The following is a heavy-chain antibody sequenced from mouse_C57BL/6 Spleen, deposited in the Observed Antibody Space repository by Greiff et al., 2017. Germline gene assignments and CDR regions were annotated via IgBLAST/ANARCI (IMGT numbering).Heavy chain of an antibody. J-gene: IGHJ4*01. Sequence: DVMLVESGGGLVKPGGSLKLSCAASGFTFSSYTMSWVRQTPEKRLEWVATISGGGGNTYYPDSVKGRFTISRDNAKNTLYLQMSSLRSEDTALYYCARHITGGGYYAMDDWGQGTSVTVSS. CDR3: ARHITGGGYYAMDD. V-gene: IGHV5-9*01. CDR1: GFTFSSYT. CDR2: ISGGGGNT. D-gene: IGHD4-1*01.